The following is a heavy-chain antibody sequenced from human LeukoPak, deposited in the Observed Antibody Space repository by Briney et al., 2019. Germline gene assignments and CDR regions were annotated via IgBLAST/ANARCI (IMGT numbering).Heavy chain of an antibody. D-gene: IGHD5-12*01. CDR3: ARAAGGYRGYFDY. J-gene: IGHJ4*02. CDR2: MNSDGSTI. Sequence: GGSLRLSCAASGFTFSTYWMYWVRQAPGKGLMWVSRMNSDGSTIRYADSVKGRFTISRDNSKNTLYLQMNSLRAEDTAVYYCARAAGGYRGYFDYWGQGTLVTVSS. CDR1: GFTFSTYW. V-gene: IGHV3-74*01.